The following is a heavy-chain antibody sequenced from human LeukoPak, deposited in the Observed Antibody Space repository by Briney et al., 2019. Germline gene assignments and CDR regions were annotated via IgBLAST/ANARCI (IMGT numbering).Heavy chain of an antibody. CDR2: ITRSSSTK. D-gene: IGHD4-17*01. CDR3: ARDLDGDIFEY. CDR1: GFTFSSYE. J-gene: IGHJ4*02. Sequence: GGSLRLSCAASGFTFSSYEMNWVRQAPGKGLEWVSYITRSSSTKHYADSVKGRFTISRDNAKNSLYLQMNSLRAEDTAVYYCARDLDGDIFEYWGQGTLVTVSS. V-gene: IGHV3-48*03.